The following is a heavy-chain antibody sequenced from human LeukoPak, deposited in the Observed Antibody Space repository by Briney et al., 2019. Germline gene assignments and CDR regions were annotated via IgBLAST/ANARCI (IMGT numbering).Heavy chain of an antibody. J-gene: IGHJ4*02. D-gene: IGHD6-19*01. V-gene: IGHV1-69*04. CDR1: GGTFSSYA. CDR2: IIPILGIA. Sequence: SVKVSCKASGGTFSSYAISWVRQAPGQGLEWMGRIIPILGIANYAQKFQGRVTITADKSTSTAYMELSSLRSEDTAVYYCARYLSSGWSYYFDYWGQGTLVTVSS. CDR3: ARYLSSGWSYYFDY.